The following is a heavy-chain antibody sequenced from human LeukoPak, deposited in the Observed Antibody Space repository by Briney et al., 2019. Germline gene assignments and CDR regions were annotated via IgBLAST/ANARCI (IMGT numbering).Heavy chain of an antibody. J-gene: IGHJ4*02. CDR1: GGSISRYY. CDR3: AHTQAYYDSSGYYRDY. Sequence: PSETVSLTCSVSGGSISRYYWIWIRQPPGKGLEWIGRIYTSGSTNYNPSLKSRANISVDTSKNQFSLKLSSVTAADTAVYYCAHTQAYYDSSGYYRDYWGQGTLVTVSS. CDR2: IYTSGST. V-gene: IGHV4-4*08. D-gene: IGHD3-22*01.